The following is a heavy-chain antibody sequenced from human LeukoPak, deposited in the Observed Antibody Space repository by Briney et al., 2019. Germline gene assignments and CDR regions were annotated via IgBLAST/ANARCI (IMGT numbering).Heavy chain of an antibody. V-gene: IGHV3-20*04. CDR2: LNWNGAST. CDR1: GFTFDDYG. J-gene: IGHJ4*02. CDR3: ASRIVGTPDYFDY. Sequence: GGSLRLSCAASGFTFDDYGLSWVRQVPGKGLEWVSGLNWNGASTGYADSVKGRFTISRDNAKNSLYLQMNSLRAEDTAVYYCASRIVGTPDYFDYWGLGTLVTVSS. D-gene: IGHD1-26*01.